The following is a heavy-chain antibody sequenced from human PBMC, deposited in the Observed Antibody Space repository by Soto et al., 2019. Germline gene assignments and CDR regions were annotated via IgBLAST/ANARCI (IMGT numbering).Heavy chain of an antibody. V-gene: IGHV3-21*01. D-gene: IGHD6-19*01. CDR1: GFTFSSYS. CDR2: ISSSSSYI. Sequence: PGGSLRLSCAASGFTFSSYSMNCVRQAPGKWLEWVSSISSSSSYIYYADSVKGRFTISRDNAKNSLYLQMNSLRAEDTAVYLCARSLGWSVYYFDCCGKGTLVTVSS. J-gene: IGHJ4*02. CDR3: ARSLGWSVYYFDC.